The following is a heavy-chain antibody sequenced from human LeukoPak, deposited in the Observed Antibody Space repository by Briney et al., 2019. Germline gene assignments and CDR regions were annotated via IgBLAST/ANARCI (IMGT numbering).Heavy chain of an antibody. CDR3: ARDPEDGGSDY. CDR2: IWYDGSNK. Sequence: GSLRLSCAASGFTFSSYGMYWVRQAPGKGLEWVAVIWYDGSNKYYADSVKGRFTISRANSKNTLYLQMNSLRAEDTAVYYCARDPEDGGSDYWGQGTLVTVSS. J-gene: IGHJ4*02. CDR1: GFTFSSYG. D-gene: IGHD4-23*01. V-gene: IGHV3-33*01.